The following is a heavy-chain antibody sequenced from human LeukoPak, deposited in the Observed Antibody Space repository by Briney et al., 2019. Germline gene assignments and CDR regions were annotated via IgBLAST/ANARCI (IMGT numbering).Heavy chain of an antibody. CDR3: ARHLIELLWFGESSYYFDY. D-gene: IGHD3-10*01. V-gene: IGHV4-39*01. CDR2: IYYSGST. CDR1: GGSISSSSYY. J-gene: IGHJ4*02. Sequence: PSETLSLTCTVSGGSISSSSYYWGWIRPPPGKGLEWIGSIYYSGSTYYNPSLKSRVTISADTSKNQFSLKLSSVTAADTAVYYCARHLIELLWFGESSYYFDYWGQGTLVTVSS.